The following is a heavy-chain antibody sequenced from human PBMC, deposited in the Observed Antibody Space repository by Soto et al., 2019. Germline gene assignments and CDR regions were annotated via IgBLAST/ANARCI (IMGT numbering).Heavy chain of an antibody. V-gene: IGHV1-69*01. CDR2: IIPLFGTA. Sequence: QVQLVQSGAEVKKPGSSVKVSCKASGGTFSSYTISWVRQAPGQGLEWMGGIIPLFGTAKYAQKFQGRVTITADASTSTAYMQLSSLRSEDTAVYDCAREGYGDYGKPFDYWGQGTLVTVSS. CDR1: GGTFSSYT. D-gene: IGHD4-17*01. J-gene: IGHJ4*02. CDR3: AREGYGDYGKPFDY.